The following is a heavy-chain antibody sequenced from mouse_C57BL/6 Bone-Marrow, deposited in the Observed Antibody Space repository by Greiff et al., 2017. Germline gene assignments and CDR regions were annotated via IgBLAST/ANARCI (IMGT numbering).Heavy chain of an antibody. D-gene: IGHD2-4*01. CDR3: TTDYDYDVGYFYV. J-gene: IGHJ1*03. V-gene: IGHV14-4*01. CDR1: GFNIKDDY. Sequence: VQLQQSGAELVRPGASVTLSCTASGFNIKDDYMHWVKQRPEQGLEWIGWIDPENGDTEYASKFQGKATITADTSSNTAYQQLSSLTSEDTSLYYGTTDYDYDVGYFYVWGTGTTVTVSS. CDR2: IDPENGDT.